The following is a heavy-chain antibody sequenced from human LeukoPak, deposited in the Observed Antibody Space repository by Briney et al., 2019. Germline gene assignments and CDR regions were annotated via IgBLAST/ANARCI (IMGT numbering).Heavy chain of an antibody. V-gene: IGHV4-4*07. J-gene: IGHJ4*02. CDR2: ICTRGST. Sequence: PSETLSLTCTVSGGPICSYYWTSIRQPAGKGLEWIGRICTRGSTNSNPSLKSRVTISVDTSKNQFSLKLTSVTAADTAVYYCARDLSLDYWGQGTLVTVSS. CDR1: GGPICSYY. D-gene: IGHD5/OR15-5a*01. CDR3: ARDLSLDY.